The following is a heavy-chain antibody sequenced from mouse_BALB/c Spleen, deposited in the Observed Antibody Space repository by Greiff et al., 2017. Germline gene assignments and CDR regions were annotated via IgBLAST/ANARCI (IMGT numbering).Heavy chain of an antibody. J-gene: IGHJ2*01. CDR1: GYTFTSYY. Sequence: QVHVKQSGAELVKPGASVKLSCKASGYTFTSYYMYWVKQRPGQGLEWIGEINPSNGGTNFNEKFKSKATLTVDKSSSTAYMQLSSLTSEDSAVYYGTRWDYRYDGKVCDYWGQGTTLTVSS. D-gene: IGHD2-14*01. V-gene: IGHV1S81*02. CDR3: TRWDYRYDGKVCDY. CDR2: INPSNGGT.